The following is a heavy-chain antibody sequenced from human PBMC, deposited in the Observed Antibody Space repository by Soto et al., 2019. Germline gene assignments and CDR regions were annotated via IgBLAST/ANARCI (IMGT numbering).Heavy chain of an antibody. D-gene: IGHD3-3*01. V-gene: IGHV3-9*01. CDR1: GLNFDDFA. J-gene: IGHJ4*02. CDR3: AKGRYDXWSPYYFDS. Sequence: EVQLVESGGRLVQPGRSLRLSCVGTGLNFDDFAMHWVRQAPGKXLEWVSGITWNSRVLAYADSVKGRFTISRDNARNSLYLQMDSLRDEDTALYYCAKGRYDXWSPYYFDSWGQGTLVTVSS. CDR2: ITWNSRVL.